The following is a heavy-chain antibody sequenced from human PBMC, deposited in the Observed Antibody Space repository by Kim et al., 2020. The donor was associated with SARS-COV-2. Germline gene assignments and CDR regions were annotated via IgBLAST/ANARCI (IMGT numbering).Heavy chain of an antibody. CDR3: VKDYRGGCAVPDH. D-gene: IGHD1-26*01. V-gene: IGHV3-23*01. J-gene: IGHJ4*02. Sequence: FDEDSVRGRFTISRDNSKNSLYLQMDSLRAEDTALYYCVKDYRGGCAVPDHWGQGTLVTVSS.